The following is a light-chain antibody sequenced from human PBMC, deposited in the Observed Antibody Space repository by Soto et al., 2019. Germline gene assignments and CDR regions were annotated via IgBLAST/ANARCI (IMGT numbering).Light chain of an antibody. Sequence: DIQMTQSPSTLSASVGDRVTITCRASQSVSDLLAWYQQKPGKAPKFLIFKASRLEGGVPSRFSGSGFGTEFTLTISSLQPEDFATYYCQQYSDDFPWTFGQGTKVDMK. CDR1: QSVSDL. J-gene: IGKJ1*01. CDR3: QQYSDDFPWT. V-gene: IGKV1-5*03. CDR2: KAS.